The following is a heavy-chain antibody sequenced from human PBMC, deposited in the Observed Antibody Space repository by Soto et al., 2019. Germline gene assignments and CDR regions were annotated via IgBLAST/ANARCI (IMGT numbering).Heavy chain of an antibody. CDR2: IMPIFAAP. D-gene: IGHD2-15*01. Sequence: QVQLMQSGAEVKKPGSSVKVSCKASGGTISTNVISWVRQAPGQGLEWMGEIMPIFAAPNNAQKFQGRLTTPADTSTTTVYMELSSLTSEDTAVYFCATGARYCSGGSCYPDDWGQGTLVIVSS. CDR1: GGTISTNV. J-gene: IGHJ4*02. V-gene: IGHV1-69*06. CDR3: ATGARYCSGGSCYPDD.